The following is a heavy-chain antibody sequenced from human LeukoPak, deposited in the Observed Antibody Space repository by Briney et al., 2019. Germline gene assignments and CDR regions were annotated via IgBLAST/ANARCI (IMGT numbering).Heavy chain of an antibody. Sequence: ASMKVSCKAPGYTFSSQHIHWVRQAPGQGLEWMGKINPSFNPGVDVTSYAQKFQGRVTMTRDISTNTVYMELSSLTSEDTAVYYCARAWESIAGYYFDYWGQGTLVTVSS. CDR2: INPSFNPGVDVT. V-gene: IGHV1-46*01. D-gene: IGHD1-26*01. CDR1: GYTFSSQH. J-gene: IGHJ4*02. CDR3: ARAWESIAGYYFDY.